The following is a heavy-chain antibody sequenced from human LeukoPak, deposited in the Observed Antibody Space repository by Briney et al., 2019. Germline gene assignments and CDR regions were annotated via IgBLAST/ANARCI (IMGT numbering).Heavy chain of an antibody. J-gene: IGHJ4*02. D-gene: IGHD5-12*01. CDR1: GFPFSSHG. V-gene: IGHV3-23*01. Sequence: GGTRRLSCAGSGFPFSSHGMNWVRQAPGKGLEWVSGISPGGPTYYADSVKGRFTISRDDSKNTLYLQMKNLRAEDTAVYYCAKDGAWLRFDDWGQGILVSVSS. CDR2: ISPGGPT. CDR3: AKDGAWLRFDD.